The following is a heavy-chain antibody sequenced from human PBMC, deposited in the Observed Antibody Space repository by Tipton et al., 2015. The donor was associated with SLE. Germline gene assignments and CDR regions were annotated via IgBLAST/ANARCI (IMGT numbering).Heavy chain of an antibody. Sequence: TLSLTCAVYGGSFSGYYWSWIRQPPGKGLEWIGEINHSGSTNYNPSLKSRVTISVDTSKNQFSLKLSSVTAADTAVYYCASDWTYGDWFDPWGQGTLVTVSS. J-gene: IGHJ5*02. CDR3: ASDWTYGDWFDP. CDR2: INHSGST. V-gene: IGHV4-34*01. CDR1: GGSFSGYY. D-gene: IGHD3-9*01.